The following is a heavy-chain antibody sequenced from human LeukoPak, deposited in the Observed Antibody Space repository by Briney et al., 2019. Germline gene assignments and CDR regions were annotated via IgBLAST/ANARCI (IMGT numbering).Heavy chain of an antibody. V-gene: IGHV4-59*12. CDR1: GGSISSYY. J-gene: IGHJ6*03. Sequence: SETLSLTCTVSGGSISSYYWSWIRQPPGKGLEWIGYIYYSGSTNYNPSLKSRVTISVDTSKNQFSLKLSSVTAADTAVYYCARGGDYYYYMDVWGKGTTVTVSS. CDR2: IYYSGST. CDR3: ARGGDYYYYMDV.